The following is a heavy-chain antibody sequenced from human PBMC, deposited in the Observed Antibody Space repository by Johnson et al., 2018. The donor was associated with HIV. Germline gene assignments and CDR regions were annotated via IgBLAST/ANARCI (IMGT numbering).Heavy chain of an antibody. Sequence: QVQLVESGGGVVQPGTSLRLSCAASGFTFSSYGIHWVRQAPGKGLEWVAFIWHDGRDVYYADSVKGRFTVSRDNSKNAVYLPMNSLGAGDTAVYYCAKDRRDVYTSLGAFDIWGKGTMVTVSS. CDR1: GFTFSSYG. J-gene: IGHJ3*02. D-gene: IGHD5-24*01. CDR3: AKDRRDVYTSLGAFDI. V-gene: IGHV3-33*03. CDR2: IWHDGRDV.